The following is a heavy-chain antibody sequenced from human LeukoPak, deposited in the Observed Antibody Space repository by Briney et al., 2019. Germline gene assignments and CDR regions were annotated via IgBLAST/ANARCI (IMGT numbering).Heavy chain of an antibody. Sequence: PSETLSLTCTISGGSVGSGSNYWTWIRQPPGKGLEWIGHIYNSGSTNYNPSLRSRVTISLDTSRNQFSLKLSSVTAADTAVYYCVRDTDPAKNYYGMDVWGKGTTVTVSS. CDR1: GGSVGSGSNY. D-gene: IGHD4-17*01. CDR3: VRDTDPAKNYYGMDV. CDR2: IYNSGST. V-gene: IGHV4-61*01. J-gene: IGHJ6*04.